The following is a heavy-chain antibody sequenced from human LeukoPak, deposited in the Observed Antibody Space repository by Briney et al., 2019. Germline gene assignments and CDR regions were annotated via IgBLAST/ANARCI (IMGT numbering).Heavy chain of an antibody. J-gene: IGHJ5*02. D-gene: IGHD6-19*01. CDR3: ARPDYLGDEQWLENWFDP. Sequence: SETLSLTCTVSGGSISSSSYYWGWIRQPPGKGLEWIGSIYYSGSTYYNPSLKSRVTISVDTSKNQFSLKLSSVTAADTAVYYCARPDYLGDEQWLENWFDPWGQGTLVTVSS. CDR2: IYYSGST. CDR1: GGSISSSSYY. V-gene: IGHV4-39*01.